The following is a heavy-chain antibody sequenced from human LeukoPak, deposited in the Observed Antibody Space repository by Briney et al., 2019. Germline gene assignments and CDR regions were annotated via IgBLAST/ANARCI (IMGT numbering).Heavy chain of an antibody. V-gene: IGHV4-59*01. Sequence: SETLSLTCTVSGGSISSYYWSWIRQPPGKGLEWIGYIYYSGSTNYNPSLKSRVTISVDTSKNQFSLKLSSVTAADTAMYYCARDKGEYYDSSGYLDYWGQGTLVTVSS. CDR1: GGSISSYY. CDR2: IYYSGST. D-gene: IGHD3-22*01. CDR3: ARDKGEYYDSSGYLDY. J-gene: IGHJ4*02.